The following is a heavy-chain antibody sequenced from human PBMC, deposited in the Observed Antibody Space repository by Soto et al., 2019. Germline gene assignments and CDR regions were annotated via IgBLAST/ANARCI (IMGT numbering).Heavy chain of an antibody. J-gene: IGHJ6*02. CDR1: KVTAW. D-gene: IGHD3-10*01. CDR2: IKSKAVGETI. CDR3: GDLYGSYFGMDV. V-gene: IGHV3-15*01. Sequence: EVQLVASGGGLVKPGGSLRLSCGASKVTAWMSWVRQAPGKWLEWVGRIKSKAVGETIDYAAPVQGRFTISRDDSKDMVYLEMSSLKLEDTAVYSCGDLYGSYFGMDVWGQGTTVMVS.